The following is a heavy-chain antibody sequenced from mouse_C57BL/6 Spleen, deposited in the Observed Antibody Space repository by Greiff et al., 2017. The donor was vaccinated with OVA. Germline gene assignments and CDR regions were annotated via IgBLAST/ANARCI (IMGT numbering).Heavy chain of an antibody. J-gene: IGHJ1*03. Sequence: VQLKESGPVLVKPGASVKMSCKASGYKFTDYYMNWVKQSNGKSLEWIGVINPYNGGTRYNQKFKGTATLTVDKSSSTAYLELNSLTSEDSAVYYCATLYWYFDVWGTGTPVTVSA. CDR2: INPYNGGT. V-gene: IGHV1-19*01. CDR1: GYKFTDYY. CDR3: ATLYWYFDV.